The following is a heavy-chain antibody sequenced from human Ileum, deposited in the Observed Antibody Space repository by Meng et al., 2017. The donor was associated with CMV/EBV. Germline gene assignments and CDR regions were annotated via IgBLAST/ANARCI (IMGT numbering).Heavy chain of an antibody. CDR2: MRPSGNI. Sequence: QVQLQGSSPGLGEPSGPLSPPCMVFGASITCYYGAWIRKPAGKGLEFIGRMRPSGNIDYNLSLMSRVTMSVDTSKNHLSLNLKSVTAADTAVYYCVRAAARGVPVDHWGQGMLVTVSS. D-gene: IGHD3-10*01. J-gene: IGHJ4*02. CDR3: VRAAARGVPVDH. V-gene: IGHV4-4*07. CDR1: GASITCYY.